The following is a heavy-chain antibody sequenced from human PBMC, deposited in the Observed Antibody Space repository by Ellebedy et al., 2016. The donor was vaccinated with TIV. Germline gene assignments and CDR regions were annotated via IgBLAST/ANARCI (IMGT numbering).Heavy chain of an antibody. Sequence: GESLKISCAASGFTFSNYAMHWVRQAPGKGLEWEAVISYDGSRKYYADSVKGRFTISRDNSKKMLYLQMNSLRAEDTAVYYCARAYHDFWSGWLNYFDPWGQGTLVTVSS. CDR1: GFTFSNYA. D-gene: IGHD3-3*01. V-gene: IGHV3-30-3*01. CDR3: ARAYHDFWSGWLNYFDP. CDR2: ISYDGSRK. J-gene: IGHJ5*02.